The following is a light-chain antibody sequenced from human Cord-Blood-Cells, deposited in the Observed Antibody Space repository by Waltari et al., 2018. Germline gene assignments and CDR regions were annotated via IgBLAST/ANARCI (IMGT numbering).Light chain of an antibody. CDR2: EVS. CDR1: SSDVGGYNY. Sequence: QSALTQPRSVSGSPGQSVPIPCTGTSSDVGGYNYVSWYQQHPGKAPKLMIYEVSKRPSGVPDRFSGSKSGNTASLTISGLQAEDEADYYCCSYAGSYVVFGGGTKLTVL. CDR3: CSYAGSYVV. V-gene: IGLV2-11*01. J-gene: IGLJ2*01.